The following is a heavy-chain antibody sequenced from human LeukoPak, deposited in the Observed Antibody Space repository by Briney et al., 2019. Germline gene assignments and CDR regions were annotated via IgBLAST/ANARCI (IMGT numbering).Heavy chain of an antibody. Sequence: PGGSLRLSCAASGFTFSSYSMNWVRRAPGKGLEWVSSISSSRSYIYYADSVKGRFTISRDNAKNSLYLQMNSLRAEDTAVYYCARTVGYSGYGLDAFDIWGQGTMVTVSS. CDR3: ARTVGYSGYGLDAFDI. CDR2: ISSSRSYI. D-gene: IGHD5-12*01. J-gene: IGHJ3*02. V-gene: IGHV3-21*01. CDR1: GFTFSSYS.